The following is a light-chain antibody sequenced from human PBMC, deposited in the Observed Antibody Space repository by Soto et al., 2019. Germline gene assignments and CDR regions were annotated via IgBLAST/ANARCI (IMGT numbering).Light chain of an antibody. Sequence: DIQMTQSPSTLSASVGDRVTITCRASESLNSLVAWYQQKPGRAPKLMIYDASTLESGVPSRFSGSGSGTEFTLTISSLQTHDFATYYCQQYNSYSSWTFGQGTKVDIK. V-gene: IGKV1-5*01. J-gene: IGKJ1*01. CDR3: QQYNSYSSWT. CDR1: ESLNSL. CDR2: DAS.